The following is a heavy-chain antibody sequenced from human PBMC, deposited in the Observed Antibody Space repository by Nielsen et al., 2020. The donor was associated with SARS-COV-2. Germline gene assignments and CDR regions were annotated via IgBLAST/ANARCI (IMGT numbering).Heavy chain of an antibody. D-gene: IGHD1-1*01. CDR2: VFPMSGRS. V-gene: IGHV1-69*13. J-gene: IGHJ6*03. CDR3: ARGRSPTGNSYSYMDV. CDR1: GGTFNNNV. Sequence: SVKVSCKAAGGTFNNNVFSWVRRAPGQGLEWMGGVFPMSGRSIYAPKFQDRVTMTADETSRTAYMELNRLTFEDTAVYFCARGRSPTGNSYSYMDVWGNGTTVTVSS.